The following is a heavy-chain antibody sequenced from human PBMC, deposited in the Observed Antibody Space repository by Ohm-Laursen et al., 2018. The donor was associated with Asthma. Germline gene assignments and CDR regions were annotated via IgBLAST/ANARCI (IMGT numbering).Heavy chain of an antibody. Sequence: SQTLSLTCTVSGGSISSSSYYWGWIRQPPGKGLEWIGSIYYSGSTYYNPSLKSRVTISVDTSKNQFSLKLSSVTAADTAVYYCARLRRYAFDIWGQGTMVTVSS. J-gene: IGHJ3*02. CDR1: GGSISSSSYY. D-gene: IGHD4-17*01. V-gene: IGHV4-39*01. CDR3: ARLRRYAFDI. CDR2: IYYSGST.